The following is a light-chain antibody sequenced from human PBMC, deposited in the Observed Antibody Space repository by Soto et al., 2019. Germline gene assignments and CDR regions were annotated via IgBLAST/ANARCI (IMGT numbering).Light chain of an antibody. Sequence: QSALTQPPSASGSPGQSVTISCTGTSSDVGGFDYVSWHQQHPGKAPKVIIYEVTKRPSGVPDRFSGSKSGNTASLTVSGLQAEDEADYYCSSYAGSNSYVVFGGGTKRTVL. V-gene: IGLV2-8*01. CDR2: EVT. CDR3: SSYAGSNSYVV. CDR1: SSDVGGFDY. J-gene: IGLJ2*01.